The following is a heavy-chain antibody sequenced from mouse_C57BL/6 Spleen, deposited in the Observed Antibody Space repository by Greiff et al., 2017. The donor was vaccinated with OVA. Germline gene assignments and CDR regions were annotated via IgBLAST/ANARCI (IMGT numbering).Heavy chain of an antibody. D-gene: IGHD2-9*01. CDR1: GYTFTSYW. J-gene: IGHJ4*01. CDR3: ARSPFYGYDGDYYAMDY. V-gene: IGHV1-72*01. Sequence: QVQLQQPGAELVKPGASVKLSCKASGYTFTSYWMHWVKQRPGRGLEWIGRIDPNSGGTKYNEKFKSKATLTVDKPSSTAYMQLSSLTSEDSAVYYCARSPFYGYDGDYYAMDYWGQGTSVTVSS. CDR2: IDPNSGGT.